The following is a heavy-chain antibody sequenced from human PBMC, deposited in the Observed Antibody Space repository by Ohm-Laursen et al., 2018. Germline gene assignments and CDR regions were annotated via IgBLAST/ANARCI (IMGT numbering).Heavy chain of an antibody. V-gene: IGHV4-31*11. D-gene: IGHD3-10*01. CDR1: GGSFSVYY. CDR2: IYYSGSS. Sequence: TLSLTCAVYGGSFSVYYWSWIRQHPGKGLEWIGYIYYSGSSYYNPSLKSRITISVDTSKNQFSLKLNSVTAADTAVYYCAREDYDSGNYYVDYWGQGTQVTVSS. J-gene: IGHJ4*02. CDR3: AREDYDSGNYYVDY.